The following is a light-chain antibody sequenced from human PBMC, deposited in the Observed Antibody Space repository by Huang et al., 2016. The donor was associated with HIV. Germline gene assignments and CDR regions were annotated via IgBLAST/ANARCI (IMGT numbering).Light chain of an antibody. J-gene: IGKJ1*01. CDR1: QSVSSN. CDR2: GAS. CDR3: QQYNNWPWT. Sequence: EKVMTQSPATLSVSPGERATLSCRASQSVSSNLAWYQQKPGQAPRLLMYGASTRPTGIPARFSGSGSGTEFTLTISSLQSEDFAVYYCQQYNNWPWTFGQGTKVEIK. V-gene: IGKV3-15*01.